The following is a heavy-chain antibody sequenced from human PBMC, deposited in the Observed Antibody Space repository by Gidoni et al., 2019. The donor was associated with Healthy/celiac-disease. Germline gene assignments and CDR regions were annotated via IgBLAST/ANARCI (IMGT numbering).Heavy chain of an antibody. CDR2: ISYDGSNK. D-gene: IGHD5-12*01. Sequence: GKGLEWVAVISYDGSNKYYADSVKGRFTISRDNSKNTLYLQMNSLRAEDTAVYYCAREYSGSKRADFFYYGMDVWGQGTTVTVSS. V-gene: IGHV3-30*04. CDR3: AREYSGSKRADFFYYGMDV. J-gene: IGHJ6*02.